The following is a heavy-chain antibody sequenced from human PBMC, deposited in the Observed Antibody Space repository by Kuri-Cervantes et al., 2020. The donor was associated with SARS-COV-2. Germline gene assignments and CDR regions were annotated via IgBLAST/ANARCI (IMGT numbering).Heavy chain of an antibody. CDR3: ARADPPLAYCGGDCRLFDY. D-gene: IGHD2-21*02. V-gene: IGHV1-2*02. Sequence: ASVKVSCKAPGGTFSSYAISWVRQAPGQGLEWMGWINPNSGGTNYAQKFQGRVTMTRDTSISTAYMELSRLRSDDTAVYYCARADPPLAYCGGDCRLFDYWGQGTLVTVSS. CDR2: INPNSGGT. J-gene: IGHJ4*02. CDR1: GGTFSSYA.